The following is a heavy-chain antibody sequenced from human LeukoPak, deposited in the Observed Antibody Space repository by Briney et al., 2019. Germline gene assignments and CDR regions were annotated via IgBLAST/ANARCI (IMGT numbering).Heavy chain of an antibody. CDR2: IKQDGSEK. V-gene: IGHV3-7*01. CDR3: ARREYCSGGSCYYYYGMDV. CDR1: GFTSSSYW. Sequence: GSLRLSCAASGFTSSSYWMSWVRQAPGKGLEWVANIKQDGSEKYYVDSVKGRFTISRDNAKNSLYLQMNSLRAEDTAVYYCARREYCSGGSCYYYYGMDVWGQGTTVTVSS. D-gene: IGHD2-15*01. J-gene: IGHJ6*02.